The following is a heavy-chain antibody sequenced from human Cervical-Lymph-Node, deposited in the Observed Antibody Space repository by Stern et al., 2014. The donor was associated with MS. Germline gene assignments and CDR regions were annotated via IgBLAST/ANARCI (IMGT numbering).Heavy chain of an antibody. D-gene: IGHD1-26*01. Sequence: QLVQSGAEVKKPGASVKVSCKVSGNTLTEVSMHWVRQAPGIGLEWMGGFDPEDDETVYAPKFQGRVTMTEDTSTDTGYMELSSLRSEDTAVYYCAVGSLGYFSLWGRGTLVIVSS. CDR3: AVGSLGYFSL. CDR2: FDPEDDET. CDR1: GNTLTEVS. J-gene: IGHJ2*01. V-gene: IGHV1-24*01.